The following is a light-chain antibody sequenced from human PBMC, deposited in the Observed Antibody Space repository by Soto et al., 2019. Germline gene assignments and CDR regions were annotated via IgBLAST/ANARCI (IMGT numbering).Light chain of an antibody. Sequence: QSVLTQPPSASGTPVQRVTISCSGGSSNIGTNAVNWYQQLPGTAPKLLIYNNNQRPSGVPDRFSGSKSGTSASLTISGLQSEGEADYYCAAWDDSLNSYVFGTGTKVTVL. CDR1: SSNIGTNA. V-gene: IGLV1-44*01. CDR2: NNN. J-gene: IGLJ1*01. CDR3: AAWDDSLNSYV.